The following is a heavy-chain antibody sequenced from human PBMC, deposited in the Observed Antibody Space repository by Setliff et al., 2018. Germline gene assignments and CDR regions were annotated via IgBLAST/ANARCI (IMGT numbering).Heavy chain of an antibody. J-gene: IGHJ5*02. D-gene: IGHD3-3*01. CDR2: TGVYSGNT. Sequence: ASVKVSCKASGYTFRQSIVSWVRQAPGHGLEWLGWTGVYSGNTYSAQRFQGRVSLTTDESTNTAYLELRGLRSDDTAVYYCMRLVRFCSRTVCQRTSGDEAWGQGTLVTVSS. CDR3: MRLVRFCSRTVCQRTSGDEA. V-gene: IGHV1-18*01. CDR1: GYTFRQSI.